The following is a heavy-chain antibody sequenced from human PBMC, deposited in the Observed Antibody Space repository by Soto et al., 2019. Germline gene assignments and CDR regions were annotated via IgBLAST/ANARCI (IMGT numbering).Heavy chain of an antibody. CDR2: ISGSGGST. V-gene: IGHV3-23*01. Sequence: GGSLRLSCAASGFTFSSYAMSWVRQAPGKGLEWVSAISGSGGSTYYADSVKGRFTISRDNSKNTLYLQMNSQRAEDTAVYYCAKDWGKQQLTLDAFDIWGQGTMVTVSS. CDR1: GFTFSSYA. CDR3: AKDWGKQQLTLDAFDI. D-gene: IGHD6-13*01. J-gene: IGHJ3*02.